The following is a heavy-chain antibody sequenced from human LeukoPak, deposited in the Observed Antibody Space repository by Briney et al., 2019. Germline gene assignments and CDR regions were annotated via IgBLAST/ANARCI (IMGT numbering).Heavy chain of an antibody. V-gene: IGHV1-46*01. D-gene: IGHD5-18*01. CDR1: GYTFTSYY. CDR2: INPSGGST. J-gene: IGHJ4*02. CDR3: ARDLVDTAMVTELDY. Sequence: ASVKVSCKASGYTFTSYYMHWVRQAPGQGLEWMGIINPSGGSTSYAQKFQGRVTMTRDTSTGTVYMKLSSLRSEDTAVYYCARDLVDTAMVTELDYWGQGTLVTVSS.